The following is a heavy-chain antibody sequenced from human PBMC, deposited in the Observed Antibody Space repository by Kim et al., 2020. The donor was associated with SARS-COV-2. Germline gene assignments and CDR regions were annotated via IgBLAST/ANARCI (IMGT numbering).Heavy chain of an antibody. CDR3: VKGAGDYYYYGMDV. V-gene: IGHV3-64D*09. J-gene: IGHJ6*02. Sequence: YAASVKDRFTISRDNSKNTLYLQMSSLRAEDTAVYYCVKGAGDYYYYGMDVWGQGTTVTVSS. D-gene: IGHD1-26*01.